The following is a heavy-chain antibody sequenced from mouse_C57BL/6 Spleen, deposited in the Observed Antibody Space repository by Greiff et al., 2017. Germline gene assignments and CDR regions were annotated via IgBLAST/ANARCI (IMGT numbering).Heavy chain of an antibody. Sequence: QVQLKESGAELVRPGASVTLSCKASGYTFTDYEMHWVKQTPVHGLEWIGAIDPETGGTAYNQKFKGKAILTADKSSSTAYMELRSLASEDSAVYYCTRHYSYYPFAYWGQGTLVTVSA. J-gene: IGHJ3*01. CDR1: GYTFTDYE. V-gene: IGHV1-15*01. D-gene: IGHD2-12*01. CDR2: IDPETGGT. CDR3: TRHYSYYPFAY.